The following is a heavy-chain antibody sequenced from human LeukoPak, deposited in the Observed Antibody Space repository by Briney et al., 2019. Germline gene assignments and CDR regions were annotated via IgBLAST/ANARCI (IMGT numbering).Heavy chain of an antibody. CDR2: ISGSGGST. CDR3: AKSPSPMDIVAYYFDY. Sequence: GGSLRLSCAAYGFTFSIYAMSWVRQAPGKGLEWVSAISGSGGSTYYADSVKGRFTISRDNSKNTLYLQMNSLRAEDTAVYYCAKSPSPMDIVAYYFDYWGQGTLVTVSS. D-gene: IGHD5-12*01. CDR1: GFTFSIYA. V-gene: IGHV3-23*01. J-gene: IGHJ4*02.